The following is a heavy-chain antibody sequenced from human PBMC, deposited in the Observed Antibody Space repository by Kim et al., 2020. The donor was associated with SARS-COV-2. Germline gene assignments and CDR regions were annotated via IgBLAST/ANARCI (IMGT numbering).Heavy chain of an antibody. V-gene: IGHV3-9*01. D-gene: IGHD1-26*01. J-gene: IGHJ6*02. CDR1: GFTFGDYA. CDR3: AKSYLDYYYGMDV. Sequence: GRSLRLSCAASGFTFGDYAMHWVRQAPGKGLEWVSGISWNSGSIGYADSVKGRFTISRDNAKNSLYLQMNSLRAEDTALYYCAKSYLDYYYGMDVWGQGTTVTVSS. CDR2: ISWNSGSI.